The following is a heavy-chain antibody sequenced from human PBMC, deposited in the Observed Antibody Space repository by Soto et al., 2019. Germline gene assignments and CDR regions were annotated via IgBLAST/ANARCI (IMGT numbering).Heavy chain of an antibody. Sequence: GASVKVSCKASGYTFTSYGISWVRQAPGQGLEWMGWISAYNGNTNYAQKLQGRVTMTTDTSTSTAYMELRSLRSDDTAVYYCASHGYNYNYCYYGMDVWGQGTTVTVSS. J-gene: IGHJ6*02. V-gene: IGHV1-18*01. CDR3: ASHGYNYNYCYYGMDV. D-gene: IGHD5-12*01. CDR1: GYTFTSYG. CDR2: ISAYNGNT.